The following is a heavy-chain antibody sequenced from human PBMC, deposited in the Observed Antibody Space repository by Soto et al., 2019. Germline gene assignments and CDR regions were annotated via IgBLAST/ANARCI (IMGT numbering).Heavy chain of an antibody. V-gene: IGHV4-31*03. CDR3: ARLRIATNNYKWFDP. J-gene: IGHJ5*02. CDR2: IYVTWAV. CDR1: GAALNSGNYY. D-gene: IGHD2-21*01. Sequence: SETLSLTCSVSGAALNSGNYYWSWIRQVPGKGLEWIGHIYVTWAVDYNPSLRDRITISQDTSERQFSLNLRLVTAADTAVYYCARLRIATNNYKWFDPWGQGTLVTVSS.